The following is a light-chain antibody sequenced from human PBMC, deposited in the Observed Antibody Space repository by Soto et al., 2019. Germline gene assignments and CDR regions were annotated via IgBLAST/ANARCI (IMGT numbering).Light chain of an antibody. Sequence: QSALTQPASVSGSPGQSITIFCTGTSSDVGGYNYVSWYQQRPGKPPKLMIYDVTNRPSGVSNRFSGSKSGSTASLTISGLQAEDEGDDYCSSYTNRNTVVFGGGTTLTVL. CDR1: SSDVGGYNY. J-gene: IGLJ3*02. V-gene: IGLV2-14*03. CDR3: SSYTNRNTVV. CDR2: DVT.